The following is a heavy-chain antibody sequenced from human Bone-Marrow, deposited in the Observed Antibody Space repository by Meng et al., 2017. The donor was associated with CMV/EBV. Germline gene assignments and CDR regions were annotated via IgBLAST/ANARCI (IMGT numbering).Heavy chain of an antibody. Sequence: ASVKVSCKASGYTFTGYYIHWVRQAPRQGLEWMGWVNPNSGGTNYAQKFQGRVTMTRDTSISTAYMELNRLTSDDTAVYYCASLAAAGTLYNWFDPWGQGTLVTVSS. J-gene: IGHJ5*02. CDR2: VNPNSGGT. V-gene: IGHV1-2*02. CDR1: GYTFTGYY. CDR3: ASLAAAGTLYNWFDP. D-gene: IGHD6-13*01.